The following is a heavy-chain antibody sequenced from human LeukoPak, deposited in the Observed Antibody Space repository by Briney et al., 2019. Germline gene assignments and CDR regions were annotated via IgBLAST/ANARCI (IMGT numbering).Heavy chain of an antibody. D-gene: IGHD3-10*01. CDR3: ATEGKMVRGVYTDY. CDR1: GYTFTSYD. Sequence: GASVKVSCKASGYTFTSYDINWVRQATGQGLEWMGWLNPNTGDTGCVQKFQGRVTITWNTSISTAYMELSSLRSEDTAIYYCATEGKMVRGVYTDYWGQGTLVTVFS. J-gene: IGHJ4*02. V-gene: IGHV1-8*03. CDR2: LNPNTGDT.